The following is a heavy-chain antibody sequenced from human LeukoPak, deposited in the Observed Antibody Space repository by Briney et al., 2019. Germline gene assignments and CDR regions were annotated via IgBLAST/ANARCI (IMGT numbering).Heavy chain of an antibody. J-gene: IGHJ4*02. V-gene: IGHV4-34*01. Sequence: SETLSLTCAVYGGSFSGYYWSWIRQPPGKGLEWIGEINHSGSTNYNPSLKSRVTISVDTSKNQFSLRLNSVTAADTAVYYCARPGESSGYMWFYWGQGTLVTVSS. CDR1: GGSFSGYY. CDR2: INHSGST. CDR3: ARPGESSGYMWFY. D-gene: IGHD3-22*01.